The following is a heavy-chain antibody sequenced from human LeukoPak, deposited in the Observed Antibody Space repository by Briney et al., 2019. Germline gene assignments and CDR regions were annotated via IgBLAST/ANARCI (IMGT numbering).Heavy chain of an antibody. D-gene: IGHD6-19*01. J-gene: IGHJ5*02. CDR3: AKAPYSSGWLRWSWFDP. Sequence: PGGSLRLSCAASGFTFSGYTMHWVRQAPGKGLEWVAFISSDGRYKSHADSVKGRCAISRDNSKNTLYLQMNSLRAEDTAVYYCAKAPYSSGWLRWSWFDPWGQGTLVTVSS. CDR2: ISSDGRYK. CDR1: GFTFSGYT. V-gene: IGHV3-30*09.